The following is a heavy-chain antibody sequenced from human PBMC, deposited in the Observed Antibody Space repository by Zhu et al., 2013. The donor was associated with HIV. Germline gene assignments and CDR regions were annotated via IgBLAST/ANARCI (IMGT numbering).Heavy chain of an antibody. V-gene: IGHV4-38-2*01. Sequence: VQLQESGPGLVKPSETLSLTCAVSGYSITSGYYWGWIRQPPGKGLECIGYIYHSGSTYYNPSLKSRVTISVDTSKNQFSLKLSSVTAADTAVYYCARVPRRRQLPDYWGQGTLVTVSS. CDR3: ARVPRRRQLPDY. CDR1: GYSITSGYY. D-gene: IGHD1-26*01. J-gene: IGHJ4*02. CDR2: IYHSGST.